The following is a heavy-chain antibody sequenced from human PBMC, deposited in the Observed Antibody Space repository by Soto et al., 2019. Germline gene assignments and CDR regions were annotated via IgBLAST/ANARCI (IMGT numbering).Heavy chain of an antibody. J-gene: IGHJ3*02. CDR2: IYYSGST. Sequence: QVQLQESGPGLVKPSETLSLTCTVSGGSISSYYWSWIRQPPGKGLEWIGYIYYSGSTNYNPSLKSRVTISVDTSKNKFSLKLSSVTAADTAVYYCAKDYCDYVGAFDIWGQGTMVTVSS. CDR1: GGSISSYY. D-gene: IGHD4-17*01. V-gene: IGHV4-59*01. CDR3: AKDYCDYVGAFDI.